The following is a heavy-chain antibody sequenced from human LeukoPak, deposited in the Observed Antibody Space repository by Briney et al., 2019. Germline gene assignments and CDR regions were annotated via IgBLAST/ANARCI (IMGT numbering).Heavy chain of an antibody. CDR2: LYFSGST. CDR3: ARLIDSSGWFETGDY. V-gene: IGHV4-39*07. J-gene: IGHJ4*02. CDR1: GGSISGSTYY. D-gene: IGHD6-19*01. Sequence: SETLSLTCSVSGGSISGSTYYWGWIRQPPGKGLEWVGSLYFSGSTFYNPSLRSRVTISVDTSKNQFSLKLSSVTAADTAVYYCARLIDSSGWFETGDYWGQGTLVTVSS.